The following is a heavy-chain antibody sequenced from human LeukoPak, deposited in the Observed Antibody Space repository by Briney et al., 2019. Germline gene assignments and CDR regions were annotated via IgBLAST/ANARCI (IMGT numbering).Heavy chain of an antibody. Sequence: GGSLRLSCAASGFTFSSYAMHWVRQAPGKGLEWVAVISYDGSNKYYADSVKGRFTISRDNSKNTLYLQMNSLRAEDTAVYFCARDSSPYYYGSGSHDYWGQGTLVTVSS. J-gene: IGHJ4*02. D-gene: IGHD3-10*01. V-gene: IGHV3-30*04. CDR2: ISYDGSNK. CDR3: ARDSSPYYYGSGSHDY. CDR1: GFTFSSYA.